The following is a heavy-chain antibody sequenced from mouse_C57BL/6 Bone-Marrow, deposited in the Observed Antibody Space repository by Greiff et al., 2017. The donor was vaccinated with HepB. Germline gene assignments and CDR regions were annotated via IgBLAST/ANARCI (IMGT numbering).Heavy chain of an antibody. Sequence: EVQVVESGGGLVQPGGSLKLSCAASGFTFSDYYMYWVRQTPEKRLEWVAYISNGGGSTYYPDTVKGRFTISRDNAKNTLYLQMSRLKSEDTAMYYCARGKYFDVWGTGTTVTVSS. CDR3: ARGKYFDV. J-gene: IGHJ1*03. CDR2: ISNGGGST. CDR1: GFTFSDYY. V-gene: IGHV5-12*01.